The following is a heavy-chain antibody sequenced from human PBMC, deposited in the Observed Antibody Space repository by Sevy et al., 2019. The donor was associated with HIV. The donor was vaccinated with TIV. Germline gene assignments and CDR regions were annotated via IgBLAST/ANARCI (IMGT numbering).Heavy chain of an antibody. J-gene: IGHJ4*02. D-gene: IGHD4-17*01. CDR2: ISYDGSNK. V-gene: IGHV3-30-3*01. CDR1: GFTFSSYA. Sequence: GGSLRLSCAASGFTFSSYAMHWVCQAPGKGLEWVAVISYDGSNKYYADSVKGRFTISRDNSKNTLYLQMNSLRAEDTAVYYCAREENGDSQNYYFDYWGQGTLVTVSS. CDR3: AREENGDSQNYYFDY.